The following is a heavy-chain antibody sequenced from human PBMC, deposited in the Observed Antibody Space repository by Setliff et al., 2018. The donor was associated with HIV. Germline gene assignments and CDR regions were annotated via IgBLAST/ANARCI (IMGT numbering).Heavy chain of an antibody. J-gene: IGHJ4*02. CDR2: IYYSGIT. D-gene: IGHD6-19*01. CDR3: ARRGAYSSGWYQVGFDY. Sequence: PSETLSLTCTVSGGSISISSYYWGWIRQPPGRGLEWIGSIYYSGITYYNPSLKSRLTMSVDTSKNQFSLKLSSVTAADTAVYYCARRGAYSSGWYQVGFDYWGQGTLVTVS. CDR1: GGSISISSYY. V-gene: IGHV4-39*01.